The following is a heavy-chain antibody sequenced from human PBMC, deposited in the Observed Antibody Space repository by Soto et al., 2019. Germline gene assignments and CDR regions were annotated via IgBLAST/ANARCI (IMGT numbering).Heavy chain of an antibody. Sequence: ASVKVSCKASGYTFTSYAISWVRRAPGQGLEWMGWISAHNGNTKYAQKLQGRVTMTTDTSTSTAYMELRSLRSDDTAVYYCARDSPPVDYWGQGTLVTVSS. CDR3: ARDSPPVDY. CDR2: ISAHNGNT. J-gene: IGHJ4*02. V-gene: IGHV1-18*01. CDR1: GYTFTSYA.